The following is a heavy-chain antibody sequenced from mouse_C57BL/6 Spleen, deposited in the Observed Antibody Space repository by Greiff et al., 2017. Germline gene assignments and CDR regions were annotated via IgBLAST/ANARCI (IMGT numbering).Heavy chain of an antibody. V-gene: IGHV1-55*01. D-gene: IGHD2-4*01. CDR3: ARWDDYVPWFAY. CDR2: IYPGSGST. Sequence: QVQLKQPGAELVKPGASVKMSCKASGYTFTSYWITWVKQRPGQGLEWIGDIYPGSGSTNYNEKFKSKATLTVDTSSSTAYMQLSSLTSEDSAVYDCARWDDYVPWFAYWGQGTLVTVSA. J-gene: IGHJ3*01. CDR1: GYTFTSYW.